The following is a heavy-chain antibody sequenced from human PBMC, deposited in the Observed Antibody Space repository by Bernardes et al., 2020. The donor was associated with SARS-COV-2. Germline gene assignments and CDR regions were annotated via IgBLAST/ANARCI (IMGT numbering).Heavy chain of an antibody. Sequence: SETLSLTCAVYGGSFSGYYWSWIRQPPGKGLEWIGEINHSGSTNYNPSLKSRVTISVNTSKNQFSLKLSSVTAADTAVYYCARWVGGPLWYKYYMDVWGKGTTVTVSS. J-gene: IGHJ6*03. V-gene: IGHV4-34*01. CDR1: GGSFSGYY. CDR3: ARWVGGPLWYKYYMDV. D-gene: IGHD1-1*01. CDR2: INHSGST.